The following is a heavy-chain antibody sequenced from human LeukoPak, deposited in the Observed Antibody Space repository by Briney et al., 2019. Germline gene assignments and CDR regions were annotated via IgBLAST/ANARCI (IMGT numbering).Heavy chain of an antibody. CDR1: GGSFSGYY. D-gene: IGHD1-26*01. CDR2: INHSGST. Sequence: PSETLSLTCAVYGGSFSGYYWSWIRQPPGKGLEWIGEINHSGSTNYNPSLKSRVTISVDTSKNQFSLKLSSVTAADTAVYYCASWDPVDYYYYGMDVWGQGTTVTVSS. J-gene: IGHJ6*02. V-gene: IGHV4-34*01. CDR3: ASWDPVDYYYYGMDV.